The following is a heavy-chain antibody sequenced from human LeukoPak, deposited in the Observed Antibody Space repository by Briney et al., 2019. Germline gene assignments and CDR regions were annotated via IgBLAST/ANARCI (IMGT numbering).Heavy chain of an antibody. CDR1: GFTFDDYA. CDR3: AKGPYDSSGPIFGY. CDR2: ISWNSGSI. Sequence: GGSLRLSCAASGFTFDDYAMHWVRQAPGKGLEWVSGISWNSGSIGYADSVKGRFTISRDNAKNSLYLQMNSLRAEDTALYYCAKGPYDSSGPIFGYWGQGTLVTVSS. J-gene: IGHJ4*02. D-gene: IGHD3-22*01. V-gene: IGHV3-9*01.